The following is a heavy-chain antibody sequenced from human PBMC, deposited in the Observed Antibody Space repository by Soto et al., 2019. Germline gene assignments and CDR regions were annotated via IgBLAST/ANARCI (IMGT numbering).Heavy chain of an antibody. Sequence: GGSLRLSCAASKFIFSDYYMSWIRQAPGKGLEWVSYISNSGTTIYYADSVKGRFTISRDNAKKSLYLQMNSLRAEDTAVYYCARDTLPTDFGLVWDVWGHVPTVPVSS. CDR1: KFIFSDYY. J-gene: IGHJ6*02. CDR2: ISNSGTTI. CDR3: ARDTLPTDFGLVWDV. V-gene: IGHV3-11*01. D-gene: IGHD4-17*01.